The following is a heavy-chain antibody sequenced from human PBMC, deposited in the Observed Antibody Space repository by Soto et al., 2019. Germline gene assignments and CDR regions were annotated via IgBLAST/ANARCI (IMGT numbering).Heavy chain of an antibody. CDR3: VKGEYYYDSSGYYPFDY. J-gene: IGHJ4*02. Sequence: GGSLRLSCSASGFTFSSFAMHWVRQAPGKGLEYVSSISTNGGSTHYADSVKGRFTISRDNSKNTQYLQMSSLRADDTAVYYCVKGEYYYDSSGYYPFDYWGQGTLVTVSS. D-gene: IGHD3-22*01. CDR1: GFTFSSFA. V-gene: IGHV3-64D*06. CDR2: ISTNGGST.